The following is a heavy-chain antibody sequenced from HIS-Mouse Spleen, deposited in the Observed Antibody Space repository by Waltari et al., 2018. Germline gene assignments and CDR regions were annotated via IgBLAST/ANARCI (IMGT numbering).Heavy chain of an antibody. CDR1: GGSISSSSYY. CDR3: AREIPYSSSWYDWYFDL. D-gene: IGHD6-13*01. V-gene: IGHV4-39*07. Sequence: QLQLQESGPGLVKPSETLSLTCTVSGGSISSSSYYWGGIRQPPGKGLGWFGSIHYSGSTSYNPSLKSRVTISVDTSKNQFSLKLSSVTAADTAVYYCAREIPYSSSWYDWYFDLWGRGTLVTVSS. J-gene: IGHJ2*01. CDR2: IHYSGST.